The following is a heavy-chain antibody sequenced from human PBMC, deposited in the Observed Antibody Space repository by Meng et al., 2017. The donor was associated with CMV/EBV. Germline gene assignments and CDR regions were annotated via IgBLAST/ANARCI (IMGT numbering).Heavy chain of an antibody. Sequence: CKAPGANTVNTTLTFPLAWPFAGVPLSIVWGGLGWTRHPPGKALEWLALIYWDDDKRYSPSLKSRLTITKDTSKNPVVLTMTNMDPVDTATYYCAHRGSYGYHGYWGQGTLVTVSS. D-gene: IGHD5-18*01. CDR1: GVPLSIVWGG. J-gene: IGHJ4*02. CDR3: AHRGSYGYHGY. V-gene: IGHV2-5*02. CDR2: IYWDDDK.